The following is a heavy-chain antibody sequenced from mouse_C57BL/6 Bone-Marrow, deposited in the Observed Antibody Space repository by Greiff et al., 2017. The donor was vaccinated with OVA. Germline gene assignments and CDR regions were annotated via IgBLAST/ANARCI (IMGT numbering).Heavy chain of an antibody. V-gene: IGHV1-50*01. CDR1: GYTFTSYW. CDR3: GTGYFDY. D-gene: IGHD4-1*01. Sequence: VQLQQPGAELVKPGASVKLSCKASGYTFTSYWMQWVKQRPGQGLEWIGEIDPSDSYTNYNQNFKGKATLTVDTSSSTAYMQLSSLTSEDSAVYYCGTGYFDYWGQGTTLTVSS. J-gene: IGHJ2*01. CDR2: IDPSDSYT.